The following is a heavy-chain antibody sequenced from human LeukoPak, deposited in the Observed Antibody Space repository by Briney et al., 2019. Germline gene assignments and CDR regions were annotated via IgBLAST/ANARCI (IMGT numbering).Heavy chain of an antibody. V-gene: IGHV4-34*01. Sequence: PSETLSLTCAVNSGSFNYYYWSWIRQPPGKGLGWIGEINDSGSTNYNPSLKGRVTISVDTSRKRFSLKFASVTAADTAVYYCARGRKISTGSRYYYYGMDVWGQGTTVTVSS. CDR3: ARGRKISTGSRYYYYGMDV. CDR1: SGSFNYYY. J-gene: IGHJ6*02. D-gene: IGHD3-9*01. CDR2: INDSGST.